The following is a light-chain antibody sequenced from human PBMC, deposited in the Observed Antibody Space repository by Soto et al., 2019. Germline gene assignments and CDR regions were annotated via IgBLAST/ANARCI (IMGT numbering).Light chain of an antibody. CDR3: NSYTSSNTYV. V-gene: IGLV2-14*01. Sequence: QSALTQPASVSGSPGQAITISCSGSSSDVGAHNFVSWYQHHPGKAPKLMIYEVSNRPSGVSNRFSGSKSGNTASLTISGPQAEDEADYYCNSYTSSNTYVFGSGTNVTVL. CDR2: EVS. J-gene: IGLJ1*01. CDR1: SSDVGAHNF.